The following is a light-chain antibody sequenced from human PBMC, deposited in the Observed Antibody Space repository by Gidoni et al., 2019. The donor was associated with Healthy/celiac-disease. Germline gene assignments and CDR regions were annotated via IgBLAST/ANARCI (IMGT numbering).Light chain of an antibody. V-gene: IGKV3-20*01. CDR2: GAS. J-gene: IGKJ5*01. CDR1: QTISTNF. CDR3: QQYAASPPIT. Sequence: IVLTQSPGTLSLSPGERATLSCRASQTISTNFLAWYQQKPGQAPRPLVYGASNRSPGIPDRFSASESATDFTLTISRVEPEDLAVYYCQQYAASPPITFGQGTRLEIK.